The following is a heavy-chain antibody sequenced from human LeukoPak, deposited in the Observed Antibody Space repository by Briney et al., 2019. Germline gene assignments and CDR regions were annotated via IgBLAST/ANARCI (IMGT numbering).Heavy chain of an antibody. CDR3: AKSLGGGGGNWFDP. CDR1: GFTFSSSS. V-gene: IGHV3-23*01. J-gene: IGHJ5*02. D-gene: IGHD3-16*01. CDR2: ITDAVGST. Sequence: GGSLRLSCAASGFTFSSSSISWVRQAPGKGLEWVSAITDAVGSTHYADSVKGRFTISSDNSKNTVYLQMNSLRPEDMAVYYCAKSLGGGGGNWFDPWGQGTLVTVSS.